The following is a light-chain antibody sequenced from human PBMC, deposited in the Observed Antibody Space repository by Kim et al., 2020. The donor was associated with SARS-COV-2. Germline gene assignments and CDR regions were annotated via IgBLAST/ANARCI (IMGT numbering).Light chain of an antibody. Sequence: DIVMTRSPDSLAVSLGERATINCKSSQSVLYKSNNDNYLAWFQQKPGQSPKLLIYRASTRESGVPDRFSGSGSATDFTLTISSLQAEDVAVYYCQQYYSTPRTVGQGTKVDIK. CDR2: RAS. CDR1: QSVLYKSNNDNY. CDR3: QQYYSTPRT. V-gene: IGKV4-1*01. J-gene: IGKJ1*01.